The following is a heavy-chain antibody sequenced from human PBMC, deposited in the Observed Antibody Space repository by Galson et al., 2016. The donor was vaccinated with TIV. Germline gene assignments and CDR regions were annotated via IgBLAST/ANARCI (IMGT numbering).Heavy chain of an antibody. J-gene: IGHJ4*02. V-gene: IGHV1-24*01. CDR1: GYSLTELS. D-gene: IGHD3-22*01. CDR2: FDPEDGEI. Sequence: VKVSCKVSGYSLTELSMHWVRQAPGKGLEWMGGFDPEDGEIIYAQKFQGRLTMTEDTSTDTAYMELSSLRSEDTALFYCATDLGNDSSGYYLVLGYWGQGSLVTVSS. CDR3: ATDLGNDSSGYYLVLGY.